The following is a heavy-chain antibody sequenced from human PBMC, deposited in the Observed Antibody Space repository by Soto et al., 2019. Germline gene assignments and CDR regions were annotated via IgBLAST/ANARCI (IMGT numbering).Heavy chain of an antibody. CDR2: ISSNGGST. J-gene: IGHJ4*02. CDR3: ASGPGYYFDY. CDR1: GFTFSSYA. Sequence: EVQLVESGGGLVQPGGSLRLSCAASGFTFSSYAMHWVRQAPGKGLEYVSAISSNGGSTYYANSVKGRFTISRDNSKNTLYLQMGSLRAEDMAVYYCASGPGYYFDYWGQGTLVTFSS. V-gene: IGHV3-64*01.